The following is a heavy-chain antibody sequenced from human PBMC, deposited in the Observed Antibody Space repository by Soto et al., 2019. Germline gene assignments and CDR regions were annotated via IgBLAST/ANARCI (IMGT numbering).Heavy chain of an antibody. J-gene: IGHJ4*02. V-gene: IGHV4-59*01. Sequence: SETLSLTCTVSGGSISSYYWSWIRQPPGKGLEWIGYIYFSGSTNYNPSLKSRVTISVDTSKNQFSLKLSSVTAADTAVYYCARDGYYYDSSGYQSVSYFDYWGQGTRVTVPQ. CDR2: IYFSGST. CDR1: GGSISSYY. CDR3: ARDGYYYDSSGYQSVSYFDY. D-gene: IGHD3-22*01.